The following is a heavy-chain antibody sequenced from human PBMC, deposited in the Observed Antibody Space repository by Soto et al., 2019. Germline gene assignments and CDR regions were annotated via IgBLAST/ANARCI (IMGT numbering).Heavy chain of an antibody. CDR2: INNRNGNT. D-gene: IGHD1-26*01. Sequence: QVQLVQSGAEVRKPGASLKVSCKASGHTFITYGVSWVRQAPGQGLEWMGWINNRNGNTNYAQKFQGRVTMTTDTSTTTVYMELRSLRSDDTAVYYCARDGNQWDHRHLDSWGQGTLVTVSS. CDR3: ARDGNQWDHRHLDS. J-gene: IGHJ4*02. CDR1: GHTFITYG. V-gene: IGHV1-18*01.